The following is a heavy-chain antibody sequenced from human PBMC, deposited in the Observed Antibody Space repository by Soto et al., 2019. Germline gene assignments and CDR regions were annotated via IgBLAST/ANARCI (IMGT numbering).Heavy chain of an antibody. CDR1: GYTFTSYG. D-gene: IGHD2-2*01. Sequence: ASVKVSCKASGYTFTSYGISWVRQAPGQGLEWMGWISAYNGNTNYAQKLQGRVTMTTDTSTSTAYMVLMSLRSDDTAVYYCARDLGDIVVVPADVFDYWGQGTLVTVSS. CDR3: ARDLGDIVVVPADVFDY. V-gene: IGHV1-18*01. CDR2: ISAYNGNT. J-gene: IGHJ4*02.